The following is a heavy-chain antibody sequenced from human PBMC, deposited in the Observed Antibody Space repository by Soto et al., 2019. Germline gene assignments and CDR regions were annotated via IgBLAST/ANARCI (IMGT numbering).Heavy chain of an antibody. Sequence: QVHLVRSGTEVKKPGSSVNVSCKASGGTFSSSGFSWVRQAPGQGLEWMGMIVPSLGTTNYAQKFQARVTITADEVTSTAYMELRSLRSEDTAVYYCARWPQPRYTADPYAVDVWGQGTRVIVSS. CDR1: GGTFSSSG. D-gene: IGHD3-16*02. CDR2: IVPSLGTT. V-gene: IGHV1-69*11. J-gene: IGHJ6*02. CDR3: ARWPQPRYTADPYAVDV.